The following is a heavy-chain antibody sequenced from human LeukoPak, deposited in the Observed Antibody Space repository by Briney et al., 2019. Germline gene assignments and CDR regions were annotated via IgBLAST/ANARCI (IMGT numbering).Heavy chain of an antibody. D-gene: IGHD6-6*01. J-gene: IGHJ4*02. Sequence: GGSLRLSCAASGFTFSSYGMDWVRQAPGKGPERVSYISSTSTTKSYADSVKGRFTISRDNAKNSLYLQMNSLRAEDTAVYYCARGGAARPDYWGQGTVVTVSS. CDR3: ARGGAARPDY. CDR1: GFTFSSYG. CDR2: ISSTSTTK. V-gene: IGHV3-48*01.